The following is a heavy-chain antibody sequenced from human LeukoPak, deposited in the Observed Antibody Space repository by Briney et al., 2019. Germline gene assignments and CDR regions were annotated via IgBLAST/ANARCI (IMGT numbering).Heavy chain of an antibody. Sequence: GASVKVSCTASGYTFTGYYMHWVRQAPGQGLEWMGWINPNSGGTNYAQKFQGRVTMTRDTSISTAYMELSRLRSDDTAVYYCATYYDSSGYDYYGMDVWGQGTTVTVSS. CDR1: GYTFTGYY. J-gene: IGHJ6*02. CDR2: INPNSGGT. D-gene: IGHD3-22*01. CDR3: ATYYDSSGYDYYGMDV. V-gene: IGHV1-2*02.